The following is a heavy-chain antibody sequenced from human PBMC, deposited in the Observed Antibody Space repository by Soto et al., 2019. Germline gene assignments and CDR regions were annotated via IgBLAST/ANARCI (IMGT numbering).Heavy chain of an antibody. CDR1: GFTFSTYT. V-gene: IGHV3-21*01. CDR2: ISSGSSYI. J-gene: IGHJ5*01. CDR3: ARDILSGGAYPDS. Sequence: GGSLRLSCAASGFTFSTYTMNWVRQAPGKGLEWISSISSGSSYIYYAGSVKGRFTISRDNANNSLFLQMNSLRADDTAVYYCARDILSGGAYPDSWGQGTKVTVSS. D-gene: IGHD3-10*01.